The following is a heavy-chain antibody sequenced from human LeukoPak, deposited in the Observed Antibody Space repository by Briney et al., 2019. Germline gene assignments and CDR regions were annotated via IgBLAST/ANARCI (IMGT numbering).Heavy chain of an antibody. V-gene: IGHV3-23*01. CDR3: AKDLRYCSGGSCYLSTLFDY. CDR2: ISGSGGST. CDR1: GFTFSSYA. Sequence: PGGSLRLSCAASGFTFSSYAMSWVRQAPGKGLEWVSAISGSGGSTYYADSVKGRFTISRDNSENTLYLQMNSLRAEDTAVYYCAKDLRYCSGGSCYLSTLFDYWGQGTLVTVSS. D-gene: IGHD2-15*01. J-gene: IGHJ4*02.